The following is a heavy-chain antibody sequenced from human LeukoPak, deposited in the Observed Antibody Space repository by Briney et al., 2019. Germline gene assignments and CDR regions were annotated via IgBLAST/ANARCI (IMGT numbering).Heavy chain of an antibody. Sequence: GESLKISCKGSGYSFTSNWIGWVRQLPGKGLEWMGIIYPGDSDTKYSPSFQGQVTISADKSVSTAYLQWSSLKASDTAMYYCARRLGATQPYFDFWGQGALVTVSS. V-gene: IGHV5-51*01. CDR1: GYSFTSNW. CDR3: ARRLGATQPYFDF. J-gene: IGHJ4*02. CDR2: IYPGDSDT. D-gene: IGHD1-26*01.